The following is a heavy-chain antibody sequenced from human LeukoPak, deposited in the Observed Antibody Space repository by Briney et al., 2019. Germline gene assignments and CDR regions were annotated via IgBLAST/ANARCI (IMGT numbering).Heavy chain of an antibody. CDR1: GYTFTNHD. V-gene: IGHV1-8*01. CDR2: MNPNSGNT. J-gene: IGHJ4*02. CDR3: ARNPAASGSFEY. D-gene: IGHD3-10*01. Sequence: GASVKVSCKASGYTFTNHDINWVRQATGQGLEWMGWMNPNSGNTGYAQRFQGRVTMTRDTSTGTAYMDLSSLTSEDTAVYYCARNPAASGSFEYWGQGTLVTVSS.